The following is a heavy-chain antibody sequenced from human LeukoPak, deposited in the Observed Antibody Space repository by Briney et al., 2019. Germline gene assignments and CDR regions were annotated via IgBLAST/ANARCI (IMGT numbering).Heavy chain of an antibody. CDR2: INPSGGST. CDR1: GYTFTSYY. V-gene: IGHV1-46*01. CDR3: ARDWGPDVLRYFDWFYYFDY. Sequence: ASVKVSCKASGYTFTSYYMHWVRQAPGQGLEWMGIINPSGGSTSYAQKFRGRVTMTRDTSTSTVYMELSSLRSEDTAVYYCARDWGPDVLRYFDWFYYFDYWGQGTLVTVSS. J-gene: IGHJ4*02. D-gene: IGHD3-9*01.